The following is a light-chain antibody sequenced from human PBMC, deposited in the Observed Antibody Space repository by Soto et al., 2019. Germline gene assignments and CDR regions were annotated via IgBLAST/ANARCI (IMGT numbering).Light chain of an antibody. CDR1: QSISFY. V-gene: IGKV1-39*01. Sequence: DLQMTPSPSSLSASVGDRVTITCRASQSISFYLNWYQHRPGKAPQLLIYGASTLRSGVPSRFSGRGSGTDFTLTITSLQPEDFATYSCQEGYTSSRTFGQGTTVEI. CDR3: QEGYTSSRT. J-gene: IGKJ1*01. CDR2: GAS.